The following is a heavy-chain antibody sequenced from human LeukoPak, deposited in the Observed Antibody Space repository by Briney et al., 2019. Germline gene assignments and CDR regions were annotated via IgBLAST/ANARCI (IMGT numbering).Heavy chain of an antibody. CDR3: ASRSAAGTKITWWPLDF. D-gene: IGHD1-7*01. CDR1: GGTISNHA. V-gene: IGHV1-69*05. Sequence: ASVTVSCKASGGTISNHAVSWVRQAPGQGLEWMGGMLPGVATPNYPQKSQGRVTITTDESTSTAYMELSGLTSEDTAVYYCASRSAAGTKITWWPLDFWGQGTPVTVSS. CDR2: MLPGVATP. J-gene: IGHJ4*02.